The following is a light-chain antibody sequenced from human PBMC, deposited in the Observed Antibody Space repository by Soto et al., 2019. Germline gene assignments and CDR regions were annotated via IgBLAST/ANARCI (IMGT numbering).Light chain of an antibody. V-gene: IGKV4-1*01. CDR1: QSLLSTSNNKNY. CDR2: WAS. CDR3: HQYYTAPLT. Sequence: DIVMTQSPDSLAVSLGERATINCKSSQSLLSTSNNKNYLSWYRQKPGQPPKLLIYWASAREYGVPDRFIGSWSDSAFTLTISSLHAEHVAVYNGHQYYTAPLTFGGGTKVEIK. J-gene: IGKJ4*01.